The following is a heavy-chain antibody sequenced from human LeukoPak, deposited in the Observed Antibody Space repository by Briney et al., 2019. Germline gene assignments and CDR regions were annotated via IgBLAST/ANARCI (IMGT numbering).Heavy chain of an antibody. Sequence: SETLSLTCTVSGGSIGSDYWTWIRQPPGKGLEYIGYIYYTGATNYNPSLKSRVTISVDTSKNQFSLKMSSVTAADTAVYFCAKYGNSGWVIDNWGQGTLVTVSS. CDR1: GGSIGSDY. CDR3: AKYGNSGWVIDN. D-gene: IGHD6-19*01. CDR2: IYYTGAT. V-gene: IGHV4-59*08. J-gene: IGHJ4*02.